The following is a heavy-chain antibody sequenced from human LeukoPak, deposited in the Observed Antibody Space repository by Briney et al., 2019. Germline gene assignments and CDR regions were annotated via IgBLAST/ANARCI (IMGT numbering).Heavy chain of an antibody. Sequence: PSETLSLTCSVSGGAISTYYWNWIRQSPGQGLERIGHISYGTTDYNPSLKSRVTISADTSKNQISLTLTSVTADDTAVYYCARDKAHTYGYYFDPWGQGTQVLVSS. CDR3: ARDKAHTYGYYFDP. V-gene: IGHV4-59*01. CDR2: ISYGTT. J-gene: IGHJ4*02. D-gene: IGHD5-18*01. CDR1: GGAISTYY.